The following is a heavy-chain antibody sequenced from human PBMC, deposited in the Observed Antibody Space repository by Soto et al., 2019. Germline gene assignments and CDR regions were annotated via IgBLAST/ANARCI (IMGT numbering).Heavy chain of an antibody. J-gene: IGHJ5*02. CDR3: ARVDIAVAGPTYTWFDP. D-gene: IGHD6-19*01. CDR1: GGTFSSYA. CDR2: IIPIFGTA. Sequence: QVQLVQSGAEVKKPGSSVKVSCKASGGTFSSYAISWVRQAPGQGLEWMGGIIPIFGTANYAQKFQGRVTRTADESTGTANMELRRLRSEDTAVYYCARVDIAVAGPTYTWFDPWGQGTLVTVSS. V-gene: IGHV1-69*12.